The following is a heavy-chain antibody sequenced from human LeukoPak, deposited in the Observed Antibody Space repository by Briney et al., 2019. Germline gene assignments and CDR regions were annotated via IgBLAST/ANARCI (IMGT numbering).Heavy chain of an antibody. CDR1: GFTFSTYA. CDR2: ISGSGGST. CDR3: AKDDGDYFANAFDI. D-gene: IGHD4-17*01. V-gene: IGHV3-23*01. Sequence: GGSLRLSCAASGFTFSTYAMTWVRQAPGKGLEWVSAISGSGGSTYYADSVKGRFTISRDNSKNTLYLQMNSLRAEDTAVYYCAKDDGDYFANAFDIWGQGTMVTVSS. J-gene: IGHJ3*02.